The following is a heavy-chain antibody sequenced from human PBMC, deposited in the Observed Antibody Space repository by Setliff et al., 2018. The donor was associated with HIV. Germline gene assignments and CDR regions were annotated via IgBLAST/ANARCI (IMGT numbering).Heavy chain of an antibody. V-gene: IGHV3-23*01. J-gene: IGHJ6*02. CDR2: ASGGGGST. CDR1: GFTFSSYA. CDR3: ARDPGMATTYGGDYYYYGLDV. D-gene: IGHD5-12*01. Sequence: GGSLRLSCAASGFTFSSYAIGWVRQAPGKGLEWVSAASGGGGSTYYADSVKGRFTISRDNSKNTLYLLMNSLRAEDTALYHCARDPGMATTYGGDYYYYGLDVWGQGTTVTVSS.